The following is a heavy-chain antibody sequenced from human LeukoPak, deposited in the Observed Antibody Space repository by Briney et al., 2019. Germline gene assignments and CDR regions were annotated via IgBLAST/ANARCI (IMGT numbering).Heavy chain of an antibody. D-gene: IGHD3-22*01. CDR2: ISYDGSNK. CDR3: ARGDYYDRPASRSY. CDR1: GFTFSSYA. V-gene: IGHV3-30*04. Sequence: GGSLRLSCAASGFTFSSYAMHWVRQAPGKGLEWVAVISYDGSNKYYADSVKGRFTISRDNSKNTLDLQMNSLRAEDTAAYYCARGDYYDRPASRSYWGQGTLVTVSS. J-gene: IGHJ4*02.